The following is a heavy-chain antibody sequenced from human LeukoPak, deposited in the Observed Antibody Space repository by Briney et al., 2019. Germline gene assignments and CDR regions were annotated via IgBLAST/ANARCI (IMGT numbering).Heavy chain of an antibody. CDR1: GFTFSSYA. V-gene: IGHV4-34*01. CDR3: ARGRPYSGYSD. D-gene: IGHD5-12*01. CDR2: INHSGST. Sequence: GSLRLSCAASGFTFSSYAMSWVRQPPGKGLEWIGEINHSGSTNYNPSLKSRVTISVDTSKNQFSLKLSSVTAADTAVYYCARGRPYSGYSDWGQGTLVTVSS. J-gene: IGHJ4*02.